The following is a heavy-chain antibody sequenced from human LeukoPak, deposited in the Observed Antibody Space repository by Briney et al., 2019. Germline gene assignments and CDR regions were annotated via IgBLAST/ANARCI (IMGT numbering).Heavy chain of an antibody. CDR1: GGSFSGYY. CDR3: ARVGYGLDY. CDR2: IYHSGST. V-gene: IGHV4-34*01. D-gene: IGHD5-12*01. J-gene: IGHJ4*02. Sequence: SETLSLTCAVYGGSFSGYYWSWIRQPPGKGLEWIGEIYHSGSTNYNPSLKSRVTISVDKSKNQFSLKLSSVTAADTAVYYRARVGYGLDYWGQGALVTVSS.